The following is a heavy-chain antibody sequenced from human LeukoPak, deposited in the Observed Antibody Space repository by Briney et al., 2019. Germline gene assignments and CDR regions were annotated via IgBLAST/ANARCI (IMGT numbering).Heavy chain of an antibody. D-gene: IGHD4-23*01. V-gene: IGHV4-59*12. CDR3: ARDGGGNSAEAKNPQNYFDY. CDR1: GGSISSYY. J-gene: IGHJ4*02. CDR2: IYYSGST. Sequence: SETLSLTCTVSGGSISSYYWSWIRQPPGKGLEWIGYIYYSGSTNYNPSLKSRVTISVDTSKNQFSLKLGSVTAADTAVYYCARDGGGNSAEAKNPQNYFDYWGQGTLVTVSS.